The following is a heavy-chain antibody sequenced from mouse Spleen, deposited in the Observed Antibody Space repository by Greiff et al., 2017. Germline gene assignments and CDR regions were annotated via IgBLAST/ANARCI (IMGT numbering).Heavy chain of an antibody. CDR3: AELRQFDY. J-gene: IGHJ2*01. CDR2: ISSGSSTI. Sequence: VQLKESGGGLVKPGGSLKLPCAASGFTFSDYGMHWVRQAPEKGLEWVAYISSGSSTIYYADTVKGRFTISRDNAKNTLFLQMTSLRSEDTAMYYCAELRQFDYWGQGTTLTVSS. V-gene: IGHV5-17*01. CDR1: GFTFSDYG. D-gene: IGHD1-2*01.